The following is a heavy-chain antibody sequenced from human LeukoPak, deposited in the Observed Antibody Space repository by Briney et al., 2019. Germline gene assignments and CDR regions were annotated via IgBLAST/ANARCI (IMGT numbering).Heavy chain of an antibody. CDR1: GYTFTGYY. D-gene: IGHD6-19*01. Sequence: ASVKVSCKASGYTFTGYYMHWVRQAPGQGLEWMGRINPNSGGTNYAQKFQGRVTMTRDTSISTAYMELSRLRSDDTAVYYCARTRGPVAGHYYFDYWGQGTLVTVSS. J-gene: IGHJ4*02. CDR3: ARTRGPVAGHYYFDY. V-gene: IGHV1-2*06. CDR2: INPNSGGT.